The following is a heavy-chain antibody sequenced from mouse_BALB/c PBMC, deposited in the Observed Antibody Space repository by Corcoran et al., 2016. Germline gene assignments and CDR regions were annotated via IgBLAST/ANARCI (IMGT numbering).Heavy chain of an antibody. J-gene: IGHJ2*01. D-gene: IGHD1-2*01. V-gene: IGHV1-9*01. CDR2: ILPGSGST. Sequence: QVQLQQSGAELMKPGASVKISCKATGYTFSSYWIEWVKQRPGHGLEWIGEILPGSGSTNYNEKFKGKATFTADTSSNTAYMQLSSLTSEDSAVYYCARGRPITTAYYFDYWGQGTTRTVSS. CDR1: GYTFSSYW. CDR3: ARGRPITTAYYFDY.